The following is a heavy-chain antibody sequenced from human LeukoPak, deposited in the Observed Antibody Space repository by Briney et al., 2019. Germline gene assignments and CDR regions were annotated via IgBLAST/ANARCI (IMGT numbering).Heavy chain of an antibody. CDR1: GFTFSFYG. CDR3: AKTSDQLLYSKFDF. J-gene: IGHJ4*02. D-gene: IGHD2/OR15-2a*01. V-gene: IGHV3-30*02. CDR2: IQYDGSYK. Sequence: GGSLRLSCSTSGFTFSFYGMPWVRQAPGKGLEWVAFIQYDGSYKFYADSVQGRFSISRDNSKNTLFLQMNSLRAEDTAIYYCAKTSDQLLYSKFDFWGQGTLVTVSS.